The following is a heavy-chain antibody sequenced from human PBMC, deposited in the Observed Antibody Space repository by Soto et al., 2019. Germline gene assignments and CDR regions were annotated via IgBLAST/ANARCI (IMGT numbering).Heavy chain of an antibody. Sequence: QVQLQESGPGLVKPSETLSLTCTVSGGSISSYYWSWIRQPPGKGLEWIGYIYYSGSTNYNPSLMSLVTISVDTSKNQFSLKLSSVTAADTAVYYCARGVSRFLEWLFWFDPWGQGTLVTVSS. CDR3: ARGVSRFLEWLFWFDP. D-gene: IGHD3-3*01. CDR1: GGSISSYY. V-gene: IGHV4-59*01. J-gene: IGHJ5*02. CDR2: IYYSGST.